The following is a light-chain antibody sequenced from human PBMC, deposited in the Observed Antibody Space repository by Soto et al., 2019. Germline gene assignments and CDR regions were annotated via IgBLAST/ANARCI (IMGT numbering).Light chain of an antibody. CDR2: EVS. Sequence: QSALTQPASVSGSPGQSITISCTGTSRDVGIYNYVSWYQHHPGKAPKLLIYEVSNRPSGVSDRFSGSKSGNTASLTISGPQPEDEADYYCTSFTIVSTLVFGGGTKLTVL. J-gene: IGLJ3*02. CDR3: TSFTIVSTLV. V-gene: IGLV2-14*01. CDR1: SRDVGIYNY.